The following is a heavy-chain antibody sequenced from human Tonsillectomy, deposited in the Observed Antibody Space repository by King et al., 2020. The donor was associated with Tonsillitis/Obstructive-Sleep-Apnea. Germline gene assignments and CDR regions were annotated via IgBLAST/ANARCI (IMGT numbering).Heavy chain of an antibody. CDR2: IYPGDSDT. Sequence: VQLVQSGAEVKKPGESLKISCKGSGYSFTNYWIGWVRQMPGKGLEWMGIIYPGDSDTIYSPSFQDQVTISADKSISAAYLQWSSLKASDTAMYYCARHDVMGGYENSYYLDVWGKGTTVTVS. J-gene: IGHJ6*03. CDR1: GYSFTNYW. CDR3: ARHDVMGGYENSYYLDV. D-gene: IGHD5-12*01. V-gene: IGHV5-51*01.